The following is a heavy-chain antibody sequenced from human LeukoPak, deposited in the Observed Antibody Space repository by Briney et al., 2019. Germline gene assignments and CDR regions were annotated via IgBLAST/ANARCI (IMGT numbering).Heavy chain of an antibody. Sequence: PSETLSVTCTVSVGSISSYYWSWIRQPPGKGLEWIGYIYYSGSTNYNPSLKSRVTISVDTSKNQFSLKLSSVTAADTAVYYCARGSSLAASWGQGTLVTVSS. CDR2: IYYSGST. CDR3: ARGSSLAAS. CDR1: VGSISSYY. D-gene: IGHD6-6*01. V-gene: IGHV4-59*01. J-gene: IGHJ5*02.